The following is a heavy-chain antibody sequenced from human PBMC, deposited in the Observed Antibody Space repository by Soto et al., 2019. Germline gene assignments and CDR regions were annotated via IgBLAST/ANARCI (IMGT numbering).Heavy chain of an antibody. CDR3: ARDRGYSGYEQFDY. CDR2: ISSSSSYI. D-gene: IGHD5-12*01. V-gene: IGHV3-21*01. Sequence: GGSLRLSCAASGFTFSSYSMNWVRQAPGKGLEWVSSISSSSSYIYYADSVKGRFTISRDNAKNSLYLQMNSLRAEDTAVYYCARDRGYSGYEQFDYWGQGTLVTVSS. CDR1: GFTFSSYS. J-gene: IGHJ4*02.